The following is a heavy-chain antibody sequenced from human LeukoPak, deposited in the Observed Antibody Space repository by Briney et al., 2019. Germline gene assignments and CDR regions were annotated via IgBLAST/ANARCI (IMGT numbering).Heavy chain of an antibody. D-gene: IGHD3-9*01. CDR3: AEESYYEILTGYIPQFDY. J-gene: IGHJ4*02. CDR2: ISGSGGST. CDR1: GFTFSSYA. Sequence: GGSLRLSCAASGFTFSSYAMSWVRQAPGKGLEWVSAISGSGGSTYYADSVKGRFTISRDNSKNTLYLQMNSLRAVDTAVYYCAEESYYEILTGYIPQFDYWGQGTLVTVSS. V-gene: IGHV3-23*01.